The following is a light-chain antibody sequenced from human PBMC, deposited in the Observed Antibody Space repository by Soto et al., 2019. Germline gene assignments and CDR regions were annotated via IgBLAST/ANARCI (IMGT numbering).Light chain of an antibody. V-gene: IGKV3-20*01. CDR2: GAS. J-gene: IGKJ2*01. CDR1: QSVSSSY. Sequence: EIVLTQSPGTLSLSPGERATLSCRASQSVSSSYLAWYQQKPGHAPRLLIYGASSRATGNPDRYSGSGSGTDFTLTISRLEPEDFAEYYCQQYGSSPLYTFGQGTKLEIK. CDR3: QQYGSSPLYT.